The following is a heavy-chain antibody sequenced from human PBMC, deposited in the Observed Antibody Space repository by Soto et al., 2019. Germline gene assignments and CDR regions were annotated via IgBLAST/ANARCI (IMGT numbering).Heavy chain of an antibody. CDR3: ARSWGGEYSSSV. J-gene: IGHJ4*02. V-gene: IGHV4-59*01. D-gene: IGHD6-6*01. CDR1: GVSISSYY. CDR2: IYYSGST. Sequence: PSETLSLTCTVSGVSISSYYWIWIRQPPGKGLEWIGYIYYSGSTNSNPSLKSRVTISVDTSKNQFSLKLSSVTAADTAVYYCARSWGGEYSSSVGAQGTRVTVS.